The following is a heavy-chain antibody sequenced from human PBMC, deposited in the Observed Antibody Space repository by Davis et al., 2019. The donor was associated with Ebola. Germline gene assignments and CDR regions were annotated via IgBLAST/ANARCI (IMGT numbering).Heavy chain of an antibody. CDR2: INHSGST. CDR1: GGSFSGYY. CDR3: ARSTTPNNWFDP. V-gene: IGHV4-34*01. Sequence: SETLSLTCAVYGGSFSGYYWSWIRQPPGKGLEWIGEINHSGSTNYNPSLKSQVTISVDTSKNQFSLKLSSVTAADTAVYYCARSTTPNNWFDPWGQGTLVTVSS. D-gene: IGHD4-11*01. J-gene: IGHJ5*02.